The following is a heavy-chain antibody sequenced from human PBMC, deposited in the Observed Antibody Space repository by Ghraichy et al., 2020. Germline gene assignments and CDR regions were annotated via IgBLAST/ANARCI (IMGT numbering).Heavy chain of an antibody. J-gene: IGHJ4*02. Sequence: CAASGFTLSNYWMHWVRQPPGKGLVWVSRIKSDGSSTTYADSVKGRFTISRDNAKNTLYLQMNSLRADDTAVYYCAREYCSGGRCFFGTGGSHFDYWGQGTLVTVSS. CDR2: IKSDGSST. D-gene: IGHD2-15*01. CDR3: AREYCSGGRCFFGTGGSHFDY. V-gene: IGHV3-74*01. CDR1: GFTLSNYW.